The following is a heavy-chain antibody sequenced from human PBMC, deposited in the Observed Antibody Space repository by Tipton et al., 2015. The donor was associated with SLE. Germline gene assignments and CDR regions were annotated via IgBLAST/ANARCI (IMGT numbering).Heavy chain of an antibody. J-gene: IGHJ4*02. V-gene: IGHV3-30*03. D-gene: IGHD2-15*01. CDR1: GFTFSSYA. Sequence: RSLRLSCAASGFTFSSYAMSWVRQAPGKGLEWVAVISYDGSNKYYADSVKGRFTISRDNSKNTLYLQMNSLRAEDTAVYYCARGWCSGGSCYWALRFYFDYWGQGTLVTVSS. CDR3: ARGWCSGGSCYWALRFYFDY. CDR2: ISYDGSNK.